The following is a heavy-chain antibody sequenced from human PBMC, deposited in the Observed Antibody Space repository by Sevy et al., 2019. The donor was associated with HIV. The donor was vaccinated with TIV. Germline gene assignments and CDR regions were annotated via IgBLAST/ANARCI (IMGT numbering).Heavy chain of an antibody. CDR2: MSYDGSTR. V-gene: IGHV3-30*09. CDR1: GFSISPYA. CDR3: ARDAGYSTGWYAGY. D-gene: IGHD6-19*01. Sequence: GGSLRLSCAASGFSISPYAFQWVRQAPGKGLEWVALMSYDGSTRYYADSAKGRFAISKDNSKNTLYLQMNSLRIEDTAIYYCARDAGYSTGWYAGYWGQGTLVTVSS. J-gene: IGHJ4*02.